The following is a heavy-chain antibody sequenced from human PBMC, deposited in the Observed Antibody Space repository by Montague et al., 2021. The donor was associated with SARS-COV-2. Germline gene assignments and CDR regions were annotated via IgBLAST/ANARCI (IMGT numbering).Heavy chain of an antibody. CDR3: ARDQGVDCSGGSCYNFDY. D-gene: IGHD2-15*01. CDR1: GGSISTYYY. Sequence: SETLSLTCTLSGGSISTYYYWGWIRQPPGKGLGWIGSIYYGGSTYYNPSLKSRVTISVDTSMNHFSLKLSSVTAADTAVYYCARDQGVDCSGGSCYNFDYWGQGTLVTVSS. CDR2: IYYGGST. J-gene: IGHJ4*02. V-gene: IGHV4-39*02.